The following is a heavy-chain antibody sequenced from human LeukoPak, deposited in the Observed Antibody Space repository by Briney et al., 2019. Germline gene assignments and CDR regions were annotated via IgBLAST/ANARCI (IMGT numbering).Heavy chain of an antibody. Sequence: GESLKISCKGFGCSFTSYWISWVRQMPGEGLEWRGRIDPSDSYTNYSPSFQGHVTISADKSISTAYLQWSSLKASDTARYYCAILDIVVVPAAINWFDPWGQGTLVTVSS. CDR2: IDPSDSYT. CDR3: AILDIVVVPAAINWFDP. D-gene: IGHD2-2*03. J-gene: IGHJ5*02. CDR1: GCSFTSYW. V-gene: IGHV5-10-1*01.